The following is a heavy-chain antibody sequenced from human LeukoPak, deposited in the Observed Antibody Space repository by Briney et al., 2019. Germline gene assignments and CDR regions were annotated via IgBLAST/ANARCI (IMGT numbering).Heavy chain of an antibody. V-gene: IGHV3-21*01. CDR2: ISSSSSYI. CDR1: GFTFSSYS. J-gene: IGHJ4*02. D-gene: IGHD3-22*01. Sequence: PGGSLRLSCAASGFTFSSYSMNWVRQAPGKGLEWVSSISSSSSYIYYADSVKGRFTISRDNAKNSLYLQMNSLRAEDTAVYYCARDVYSYYYDSSGYLDYWGQGTLVTVSS. CDR3: ARDVYSYYYDSSGYLDY.